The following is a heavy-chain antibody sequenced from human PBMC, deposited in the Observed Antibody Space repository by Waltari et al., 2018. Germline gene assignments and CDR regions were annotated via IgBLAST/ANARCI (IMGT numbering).Heavy chain of an antibody. CDR3: VRGGWADY. D-gene: IGHD1-26*01. CDR2: IRGSGDST. Sequence: EVQLLESGGGWVQPGGSLSLSCAASGFAFSSYILTWVRQAPGKGLEWVSAIRGSGDSTYYADFVKGRFTISRDNSKNTLYLQMNSLRAEDTAVYYCVRGGWADYWGQGTLVTVSS. J-gene: IGHJ4*02. CDR1: GFAFSSYI. V-gene: IGHV3-23*01.